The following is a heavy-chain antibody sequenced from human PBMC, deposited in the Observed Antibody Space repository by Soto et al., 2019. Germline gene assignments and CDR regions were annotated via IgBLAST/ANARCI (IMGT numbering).Heavy chain of an antibody. CDR2: ISSSSSTI. CDR3: AIDQGSPTCGGDFYHLPRTYWYFDL. Sequence: GESLKISCAASGFTFSSYSMNWVRQAPGKGLEWVSYISSSSSTIYYADYVKGRFTISRDNAKNSLYLQMKSLRAEDTAVYYCAIDQGSPTCGGDFYHLPRTYWYFDLWGRGTLVTVSS. D-gene: IGHD2-21*02. CDR1: GFTFSSYS. J-gene: IGHJ2*01. V-gene: IGHV3-48*04.